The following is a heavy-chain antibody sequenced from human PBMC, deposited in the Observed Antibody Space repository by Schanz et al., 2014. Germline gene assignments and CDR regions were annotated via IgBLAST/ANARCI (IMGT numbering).Heavy chain of an antibody. CDR1: GGTFTSYA. J-gene: IGHJ6*02. CDR3: ASALTTWGGMDV. D-gene: IGHD4-4*01. CDR2: IHSTGGTT. V-gene: IGHV1-46*01. Sequence: QVQLVQSGAEVRKPGSSVRVSCKASGGTFTSYAFSWVRQAPGQGLEWMGIIHSTGGTTSHAQKFQGRVTMTRDTSTSTVYMELSSLRSEDTAVYYCASALTTWGGMDVWGQGTTVTVSS.